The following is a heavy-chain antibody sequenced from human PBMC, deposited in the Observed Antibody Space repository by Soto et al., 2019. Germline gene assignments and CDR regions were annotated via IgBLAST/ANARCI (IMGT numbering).Heavy chain of an antibody. D-gene: IGHD6-19*01. Sequence: SETLSLTCAVYGGSFSRYYWSWIRQPPGKGLEWIGEINHSGSTNYNPSLKSRVTISVDTSKNQFSLKLSSVTAADTAVYYCARPGAGTLWFDPWGQGTLVTVSS. J-gene: IGHJ5*02. V-gene: IGHV4-34*01. CDR3: ARPGAGTLWFDP. CDR2: INHSGST. CDR1: GGSFSRYY.